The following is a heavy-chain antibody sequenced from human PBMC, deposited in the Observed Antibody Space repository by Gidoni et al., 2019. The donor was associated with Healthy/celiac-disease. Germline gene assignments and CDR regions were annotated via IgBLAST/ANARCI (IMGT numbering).Heavy chain of an antibody. Sequence: QVQLVESGGGVVQPGRSLRLSCAASGFTFSSYSMHWVRPAPGKGLEWVAVISYDGSNKYYADSVKGRFTISRDNSKNTLYLQMNSLRAEDTAVYYCARSVGGVVPAPGRGWWFDPWGQGTLVTVSS. V-gene: IGHV3-30-3*01. D-gene: IGHD2-2*01. CDR2: ISYDGSNK. CDR1: GFTFSSYS. CDR3: ARSVGGVVPAPGRGWWFDP. J-gene: IGHJ5*02.